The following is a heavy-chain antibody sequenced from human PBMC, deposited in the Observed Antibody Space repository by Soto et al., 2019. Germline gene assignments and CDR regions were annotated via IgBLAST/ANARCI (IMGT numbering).Heavy chain of an antibody. CDR3: ARVLVTIFGVVITDAFDI. J-gene: IGHJ3*02. D-gene: IGHD3-3*01. CDR1: GGSISSYY. CDR2: IYYSGST. Sequence: QVQLQESGPGLVKPSETLSLTCTVSGGSISSYYWSWIRQPPGKGLEWIGYIYYSGSTNYNPSLKSRVTISVDTSKNQFSLKLSSVTAADTAVYYCARVLVTIFGVVITDAFDIWGQGTMVTVSS. V-gene: IGHV4-59*01.